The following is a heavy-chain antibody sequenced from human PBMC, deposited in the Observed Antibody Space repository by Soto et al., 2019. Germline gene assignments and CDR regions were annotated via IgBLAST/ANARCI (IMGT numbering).Heavy chain of an antibody. Sequence: SVTVSCPRSGYAFPDYYLHWVREAPVQGLEWMGWMNPGSGHTEYSEKFQGRVTMTRDTSITTAYMELNTLSSDDTAMYFCTRASTEAGGYSKSLPNNYWGQGTLVTVSS. CDR3: TRASTEAGGYSKSLPNNY. CDR1: GYAFPDYY. D-gene: IGHD5-18*01. J-gene: IGHJ4*02. CDR2: MNPGSGHT. V-gene: IGHV1-2*02.